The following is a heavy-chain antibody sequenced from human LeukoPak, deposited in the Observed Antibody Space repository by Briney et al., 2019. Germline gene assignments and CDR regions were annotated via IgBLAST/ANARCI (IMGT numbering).Heavy chain of an antibody. CDR1: GFTGSSYW. V-gene: IGHV3-7*03. CDR3: ARVALQLWRESPDGLQDC. CDR2: IKQGGSEK. Sequence: GGSLRLYCAASGFTGSSYWMSWVRQAPGKGLEWVANIKQGGSEKYYVDSVKGRFTISRDNAKDSLYLQMNSLRAEDTAVYYCARVALQLWRESPDGLQDCWGQGTLVTVSS. D-gene: IGHD5-18*01. J-gene: IGHJ4*02.